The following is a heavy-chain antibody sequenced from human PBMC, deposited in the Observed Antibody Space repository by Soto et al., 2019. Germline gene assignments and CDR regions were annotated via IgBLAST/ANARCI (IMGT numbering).Heavy chain of an antibody. CDR3: ARGHSTDCSNGVCSFFYNHEMDV. Sequence: ASVKVSCKASGYSFTDYHIHWMRQAPGQGLEWLGRINPKSGGTSTAQKFQGWVTMTRDRSISTVYMELTRLRSDDTAVYFCARGHSTDCSNGVCSFFYNHEMDVWGQGTTVTVSS. J-gene: IGHJ6*02. D-gene: IGHD2-8*01. V-gene: IGHV1-2*04. CDR1: GYSFTDYH. CDR2: INPKSGGT.